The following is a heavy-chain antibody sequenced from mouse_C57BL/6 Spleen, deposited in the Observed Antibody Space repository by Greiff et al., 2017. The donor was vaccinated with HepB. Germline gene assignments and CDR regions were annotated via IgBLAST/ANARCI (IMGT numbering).Heavy chain of an antibody. D-gene: IGHD2-4*01. J-gene: IGHJ3*01. Sequence: VQLKESGAELARPGASVKLSCKASGYTFTSYGISWVKQRTGQGLEWIGEIYPRSGNTYYNEKFKGKATLTADKSSSTAYMELRSLTSEDSAVYFCARWAYDYHFAYWGQGTLVTVSA. V-gene: IGHV1-81*01. CDR2: IYPRSGNT. CDR1: GYTFTSYG. CDR3: ARWAYDYHFAY.